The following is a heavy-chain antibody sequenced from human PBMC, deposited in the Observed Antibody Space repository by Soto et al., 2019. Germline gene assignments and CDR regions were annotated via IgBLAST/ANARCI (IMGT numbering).Heavy chain of an antibody. V-gene: IGHV4-34*01. CDR1: GGSFSGYY. J-gene: IGHJ5*02. CDR3: ARGTLYDFWSGYYMDNWFDP. CDR2: INHSGST. D-gene: IGHD3-3*01. Sequence: SETLSLTCAVYGGSFSGYYWSWIRQPPGKGLEWIGEINHSGSTNYNPSLKSRVTISVDTSKNQFSLKLSSVTAADTAVYYCARGTLYDFWSGYYMDNWFDPWGQGTLVTVSS.